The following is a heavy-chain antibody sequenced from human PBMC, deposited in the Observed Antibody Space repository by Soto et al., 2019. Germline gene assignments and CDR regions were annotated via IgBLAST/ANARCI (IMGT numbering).Heavy chain of an antibody. CDR3: ARDVVWFGFHEAHDAFDI. Sequence: QVQLQESGPGLVKPSQTLSLTCTVSGGSISSGGYYWSWIRQHPGKGLEWIGYIYYSGSTYYNPSLKSRVTISVDTSKNQFSLKLSSVTAADTAVYYCARDVVWFGFHEAHDAFDIWGQGTMVTVSS. CDR1: GGSISSGGYY. D-gene: IGHD3-10*01. J-gene: IGHJ3*02. V-gene: IGHV4-31*03. CDR2: IYYSGST.